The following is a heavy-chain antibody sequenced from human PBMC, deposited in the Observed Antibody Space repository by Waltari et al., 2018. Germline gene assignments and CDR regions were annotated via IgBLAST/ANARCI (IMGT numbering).Heavy chain of an antibody. Sequence: EVQLVESGGGLVQPGGSLRLSCAASGFTFSSYWMSWVRQAPGKGLEWVANIKQDGSEKYYVDSVKGRFTISRDNAKNSLYLQMNSLRAEDTAVYYCTTGTFGVVIIPVNDGDYWGQGTLVTVSS. D-gene: IGHD3-3*01. J-gene: IGHJ4*02. CDR2: IKQDGSEK. CDR3: TTGTFGVVIIPVNDGDY. CDR1: GFTFSSYW. V-gene: IGHV3-7*01.